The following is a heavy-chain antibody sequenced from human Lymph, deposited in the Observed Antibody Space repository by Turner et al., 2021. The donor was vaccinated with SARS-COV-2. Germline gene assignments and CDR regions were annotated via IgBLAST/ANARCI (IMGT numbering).Heavy chain of an antibody. CDR1: GFTFSSYA. V-gene: IGHV3-23*01. CDR2: IRGSGGST. Sequence: EVPLLESGGGLVQPGGSLRLSCAASGFTFSSYAMSWVRQAPGKGVEWVSAIRGSGGSTSYADSVKGRFTISRDNSKNTLYLQMNSLRAEDTAVYYCAKGGGWGYQLGVYFDYWGQGTLVTVSS. CDR3: AKGGGWGYQLGVYFDY. D-gene: IGHD2-2*01. J-gene: IGHJ4*02.